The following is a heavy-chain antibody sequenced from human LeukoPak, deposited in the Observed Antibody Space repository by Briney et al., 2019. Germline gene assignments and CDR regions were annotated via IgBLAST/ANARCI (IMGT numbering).Heavy chain of an antibody. CDR2: IYYSGST. V-gene: IGHV4-59*08. CDR3: ARVTTYYDFWSGYSGSGFDY. J-gene: IGHJ4*02. CDR1: GGSINSYY. D-gene: IGHD3-3*01. Sequence: SETLSLTCTVSGGSINSYYWNWIRQPPGKGLEWIGYIYYSGSTNYNPSLKSRVTISVDTSKNQFSLKLSSVTAADTAVYYCARVTTYYDFWSGYSGSGFDYWGQGTLVTVSS.